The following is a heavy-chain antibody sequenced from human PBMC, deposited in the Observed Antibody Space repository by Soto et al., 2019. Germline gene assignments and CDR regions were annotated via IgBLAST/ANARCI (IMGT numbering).Heavy chain of an antibody. D-gene: IGHD3-22*01. CDR2: IYFSGST. Sequence: SETLSLTCTVSGGCISSGGYYWSWIRQHPPKGLEWIGYIYFSGSTYYNPSLKSLVTLSVDTSKNQFSLKLSSVTAGDTAVYFCARADYYYDSSGYYYRGSLFDYWGQGTLVTVSS. CDR1: GGCISSGGYY. J-gene: IGHJ4*02. V-gene: IGHV4-31*01. CDR3: ARADYYYDSSGYYYRGSLFDY.